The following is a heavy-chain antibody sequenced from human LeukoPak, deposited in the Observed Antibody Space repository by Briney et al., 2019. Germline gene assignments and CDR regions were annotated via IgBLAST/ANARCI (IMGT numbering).Heavy chain of an antibody. CDR1: GFTVSSNY. Sequence: GGSLRLSCAASGFTVSSNYMSWVRQAPGKGLEWVSSISSSSSYIYYADSVKGRFTISRDNAKNSLYLQMNSLRAEDTAVYYCARVQGTTYYDFWSGYYFFDYWGQGTLVTVSS. D-gene: IGHD3-3*01. J-gene: IGHJ4*02. V-gene: IGHV3-21*01. CDR3: ARVQGTTYYDFWSGYYFFDY. CDR2: ISSSSSYI.